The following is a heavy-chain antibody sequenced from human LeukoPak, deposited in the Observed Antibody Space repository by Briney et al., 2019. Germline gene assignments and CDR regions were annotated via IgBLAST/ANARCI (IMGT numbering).Heavy chain of an antibody. CDR2: IYPGDSDT. V-gene: IGHV5-51*01. CDR1: ADRFTDYW. CDR3: ARGAAGTTPDYYYFGLDV. Sequence: GESLQISCKGSADRFTDYWSGWVSQMPGQPLKWMECIYPGDSDTRYSPSFQGQVTISADKSINTAHLQWSSLKASDTAMYYCARGAAGTTPDYYYFGLDVWGQGTTVRVSS. D-gene: IGHD1-7*01. J-gene: IGHJ6*02.